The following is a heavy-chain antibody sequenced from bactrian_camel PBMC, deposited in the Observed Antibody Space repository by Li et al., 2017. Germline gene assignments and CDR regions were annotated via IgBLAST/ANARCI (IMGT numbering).Heavy chain of an antibody. CDR1: GFAFSSTY. J-gene: IGHJ6*01. CDR2: ISTDIGDT. D-gene: IGHD4*01. CDR3: VRATLGYSDGEGFGY. Sequence: DVQLVESGGGLVQPGGSLRLSCAASGFAFSSTYMSWVRQAPGEGPEWVSSISTDIGDTYVADSLKGRFTISRDNAENTVYLQINSLKSEDTAVYYCVRATLGYSDGEGFGYWGQGTQVTVS. V-gene: IGHV3S40*01.